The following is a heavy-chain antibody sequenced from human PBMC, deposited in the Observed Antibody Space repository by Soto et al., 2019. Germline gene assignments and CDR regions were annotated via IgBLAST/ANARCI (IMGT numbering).Heavy chain of an antibody. V-gene: IGHV3-33*01. CDR2: IWYDGSDK. Sequence: QVQVVESGGGVVQPWRSLRLSCAASGFTFSSYGMHWVRQAPGKGLEWVAVIWYDGSDKYYADSVKGRFTISRDNSRNTLYLQMNSLRAEDTAVYYCARDRRASSSWYGNFDYWGQGTLVTVSS. D-gene: IGHD6-13*01. J-gene: IGHJ4*02. CDR1: GFTFSSYG. CDR3: ARDRRASSSWYGNFDY.